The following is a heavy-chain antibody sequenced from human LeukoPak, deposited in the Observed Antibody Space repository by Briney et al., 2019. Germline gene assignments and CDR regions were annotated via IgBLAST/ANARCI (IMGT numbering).Heavy chain of an antibody. CDR3: ARGRGKIDF. CDR1: GFTFSSYA. Sequence: GGSLRLSCAASGFTFSSYAMGWVRQAPGKGLEWVANIKPDGSEKYYVDSVKGRFTISRDNAKNSLYLQMNSLRAEDTAVYYCARGRGKIDFWGQGTLVTVSS. J-gene: IGHJ4*02. CDR2: IKPDGSEK. V-gene: IGHV3-7*01.